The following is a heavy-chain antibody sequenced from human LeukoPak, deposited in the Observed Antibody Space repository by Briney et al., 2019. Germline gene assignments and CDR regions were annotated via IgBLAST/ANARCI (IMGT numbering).Heavy chain of an antibody. CDR1: GGTFSSYA. CDR3: AREPHGSGSYYNLPLDY. D-gene: IGHD3-10*01. J-gene: IGHJ4*01. Sequence: SVKVSCKASGGTFSSYAISWVRQAPGQGLEWMGGIIPIFGTANYAQKFQGRVTMTRDTSISTAYMELSRLRSDDTAVYYCAREPHGSGSYYNLPLDYWGHGTLVTVSS. CDR2: IIPIFGTA. V-gene: IGHV1-69*05.